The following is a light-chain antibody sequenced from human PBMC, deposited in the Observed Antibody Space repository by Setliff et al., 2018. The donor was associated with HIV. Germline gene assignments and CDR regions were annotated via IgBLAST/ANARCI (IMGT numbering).Light chain of an antibody. J-gene: IGLJ1*01. CDR3: CSHTGRNTLV. Sequence: QSVLTQPASVSGSPGQSITISCTGTSNDVGRYDLVSWYQQHPARAHKLIIYHATMRPSGVSNRFSGSKSGNVASLTISGLQAEDEADYYCCSHTGRNTLVFGTGTKVT. V-gene: IGLV2-23*01. CDR1: SNDVGRYDL. CDR2: HAT.